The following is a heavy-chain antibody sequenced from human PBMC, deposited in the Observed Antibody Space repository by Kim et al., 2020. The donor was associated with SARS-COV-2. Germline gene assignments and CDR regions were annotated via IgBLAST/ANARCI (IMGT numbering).Heavy chain of an antibody. CDR2: IYPSDLST. D-gene: IGHD2-2*01. CDR1: GYSFTNYW. J-gene: IGHJ4*02. Sequence: GESLKISCKGSGYSFTNYWIGWVRQMPGKGLEWMGIIYPSDLSTKTSPSFQGQATISADKSITPAYLQWSSLKASDTAVYYCARRLKPGAFDYWGQGTLVTVSS. V-gene: IGHV5-51*01. CDR3: ARRLKPGAFDY.